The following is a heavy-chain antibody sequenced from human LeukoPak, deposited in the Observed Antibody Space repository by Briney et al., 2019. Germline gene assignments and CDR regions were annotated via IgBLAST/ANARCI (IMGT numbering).Heavy chain of an antibody. J-gene: IGHJ4*02. CDR2: IYQSGST. CDR3: ARLAWGRLDY. D-gene: IGHD7-27*01. CDR1: GYSISSGYY. V-gene: IGHV4-38-2*02. Sequence: SETLSLTCSVSGYSISSGYYWGWIRQPPGKGLEWIGSIYQSGSTSYNPSLKSRVTISVDTSNNQFSLNLSSVTAADTAVYFCARLAWGRLDYWGQGTLVTVSS.